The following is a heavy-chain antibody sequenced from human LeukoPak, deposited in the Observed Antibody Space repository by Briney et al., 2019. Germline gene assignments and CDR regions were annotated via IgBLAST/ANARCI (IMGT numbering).Heavy chain of an antibody. V-gene: IGHV1-69*04. D-gene: IGHD6-6*01. CDR3: ARGEGIAARPNWFDP. CDR2: IIPIFGIA. CDR1: GGTFSSYA. Sequence: SSVKVSCKASGGTFSSYAISWVRQAPGQGLGWMGRIIPIFGIANYAQKFQGRVTITADKSTSTAYMELSSLRSEDTAVYYCARGEGIAARPNWFDPWGQGTLVTVSS. J-gene: IGHJ5*02.